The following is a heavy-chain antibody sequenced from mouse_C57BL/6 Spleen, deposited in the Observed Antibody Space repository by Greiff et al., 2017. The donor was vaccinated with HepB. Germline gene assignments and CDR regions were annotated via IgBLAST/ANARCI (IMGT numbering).Heavy chain of an antibody. CDR2: ISYDGSN. CDR1: GYSITSGYY. Sequence: EVQVVESGPGLVKPSQSLSLTCSVTGYSITSGYYWNWIRQFPGNKLEWMGYISYDGSNNYNPSLKNRISITRDTSNTQFFLKLNSVTTEDTATYYCAHDYDGGYYFDYWGQGTTLTVSS. J-gene: IGHJ2*01. D-gene: IGHD2-4*01. V-gene: IGHV3-6*01. CDR3: AHDYDGGYYFDY.